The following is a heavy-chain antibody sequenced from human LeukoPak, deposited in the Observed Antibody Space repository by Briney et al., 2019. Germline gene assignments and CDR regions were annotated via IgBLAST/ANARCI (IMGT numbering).Heavy chain of an antibody. V-gene: IGHV1-18*01. D-gene: IGHD3-10*01. Sequence: SVKVSCKASVYTFTSYGISWVRQAPGQGREWMGWISAYNGNTNYAQKLQGRVTMTTATSTSTAYMELRSLRSDAAAVYSCARDGMVRGVIGYWGQGTLVTVSS. J-gene: IGHJ4*02. CDR1: VYTFTSYG. CDR3: ARDGMVRGVIGY. CDR2: ISAYNGNT.